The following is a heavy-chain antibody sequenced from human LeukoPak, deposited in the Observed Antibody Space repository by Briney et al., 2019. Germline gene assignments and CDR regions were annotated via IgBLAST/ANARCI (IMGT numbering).Heavy chain of an antibody. V-gene: IGHV4-34*01. J-gene: IGHJ4*02. CDR1: GDSMNEYY. D-gene: IGHD6-19*01. Sequence: SETLXLTCTVSGDSMNEYYWSWIRQPPGKGLEWIGEINHSGSTNYNPSLKSRVTISVDTSKNQFSLKLSSVTAADTAVYYCARGGSGWYEGYYFDYWGQGTLVTVSS. CDR3: ARGGSGWYEGYYFDY. CDR2: INHSGST.